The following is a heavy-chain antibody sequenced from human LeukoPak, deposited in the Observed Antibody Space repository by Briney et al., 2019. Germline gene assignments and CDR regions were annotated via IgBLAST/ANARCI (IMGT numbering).Heavy chain of an antibody. CDR3: ALGYCSGGSCQHSYYFDY. V-gene: IGHV4-34*01. CDR1: GGSFSGYY. D-gene: IGHD2-15*01. Sequence: SETLSLTCAVYGGSFSGYYWSWIRQPPGKGLEWIGEINHSGSTNYNPSLKSRVTISVDTSKNQFSLKLSSVTAADTAVYYCALGYCSGGSCQHSYYFDYWGQGTQVTVSS. J-gene: IGHJ4*02. CDR2: INHSGST.